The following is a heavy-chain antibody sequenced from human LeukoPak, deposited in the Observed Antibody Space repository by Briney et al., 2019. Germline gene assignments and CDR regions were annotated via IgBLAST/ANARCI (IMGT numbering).Heavy chain of an antibody. Sequence: SETLSLTCTVSGGSISSSSYYWGWIRQPPGKGLEWIGSIYYSGSTYYNPSLKSRVTISVDTSKNQFSLKVSSVTAADTAVYYCVRRRNDYGDYGRNAFDIWGQGTMVTVSS. D-gene: IGHD4-17*01. CDR3: VRRRNDYGDYGRNAFDI. V-gene: IGHV4-39*01. CDR2: IYYSGST. CDR1: GGSISSSSYY. J-gene: IGHJ3*02.